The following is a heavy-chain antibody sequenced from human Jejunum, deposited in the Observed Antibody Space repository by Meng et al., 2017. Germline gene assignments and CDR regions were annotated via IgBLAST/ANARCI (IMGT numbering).Heavy chain of an antibody. Sequence: VKPSVTLVLTCAVSGGSISNNNWWSWVRQSPGKGLEWVGTVKAKADGGTTHYAAPVKGRFTISRDESESTLYLQMNSLKTEDTALYYCTTMLAFREGVDFWGQGTLVTVSS. CDR2: VKAKADGGTT. CDR1: GGSISNNNW. D-gene: IGHD3-10*02. CDR3: TTMLAFREGVDF. V-gene: IGHV3-15*01. J-gene: IGHJ4*02.